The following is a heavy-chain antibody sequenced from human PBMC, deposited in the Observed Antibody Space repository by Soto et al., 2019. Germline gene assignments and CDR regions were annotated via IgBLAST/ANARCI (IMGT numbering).Heavy chain of an antibody. CDR3: ARGQTATTKIFDY. V-gene: IGHV4-34*01. CDR2: INHSGST. Sequence: PSETLSLTCAVYGGSFSGHYWSWIRQPPGKGLEWIGEINHSGSTNYNPSLKSRVTISVDTSKNQFSLKLSSVTAADTAVYYSARGQTATTKIFDYWGQGTLVTVSS. J-gene: IGHJ4*02. CDR1: GGSFSGHY. D-gene: IGHD4-17*01.